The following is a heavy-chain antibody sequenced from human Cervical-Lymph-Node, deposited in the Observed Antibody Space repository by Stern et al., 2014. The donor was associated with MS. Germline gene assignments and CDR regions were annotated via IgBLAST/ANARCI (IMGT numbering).Heavy chain of an antibody. Sequence: VQLLESGAEVKTPGASVKLYCTASGYTFLSYYMNWVRQAPGQGLEWMGIINPSGGSTNYAQKFQGRVTMTRDTSTSTVYMELSSLRSEDTAVYYCAREVAGHRLGMMDVWGQGTSVTVSS. CDR3: AREVAGHRLGMMDV. CDR1: GYTFLSYY. V-gene: IGHV1-46*01. J-gene: IGHJ6*02. CDR2: INPSGGST. D-gene: IGHD6-19*01.